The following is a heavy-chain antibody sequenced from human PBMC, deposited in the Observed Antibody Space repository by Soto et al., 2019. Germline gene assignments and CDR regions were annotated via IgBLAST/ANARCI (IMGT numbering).Heavy chain of an antibody. Sequence: GESLKIPCKGSGYRFAGYWITWVRQKPGKGLEWMGRIDPSDSQTYYSPSFRGHVTISVTKSITTVFLQWSSLRASDTAMYYCARQIYDSDTGPNFQYYFDAWGQGTPVTVSS. V-gene: IGHV5-10-1*01. CDR3: ARQIYDSDTGPNFQYYFDA. CDR1: GYRFAGYW. CDR2: IDPSDSQT. J-gene: IGHJ4*02. D-gene: IGHD3-22*01.